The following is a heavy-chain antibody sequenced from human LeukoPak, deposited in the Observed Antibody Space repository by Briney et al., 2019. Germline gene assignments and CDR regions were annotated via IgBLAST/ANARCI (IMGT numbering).Heavy chain of an antibody. D-gene: IGHD6-6*01. CDR3: ARVWAGQLVSFDY. J-gene: IGHJ4*02. Sequence: PGRSLRLSCAASGFTFSSYSMNWVRQAPGKGLEWVSSISSSSSYIYYADSVKGRFTISRDNAKNSLYLQMNSLRAEDTAVYYCARVWAGQLVSFDYWGQGTLVTVSS. CDR2: ISSSSSYI. V-gene: IGHV3-21*01. CDR1: GFTFSSYS.